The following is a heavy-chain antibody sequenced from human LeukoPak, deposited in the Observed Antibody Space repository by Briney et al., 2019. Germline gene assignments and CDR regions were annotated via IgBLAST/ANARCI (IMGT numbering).Heavy chain of an antibody. CDR2: ISSGGTTI. CDR3: ARDGGYSYGSFDY. D-gene: IGHD5-18*01. Sequence: PGGSLRLSCAASGFTFSSYWMSWVRQAPGKGLEWVSYISSGGTTIYYADSVKGRFTISRDNAKNSLYLQMNSLRAEDTAVYYCARDGGYSYGSFDYWGQGTLVTVSS. J-gene: IGHJ4*02. CDR1: GFTFSSYW. V-gene: IGHV3-48*04.